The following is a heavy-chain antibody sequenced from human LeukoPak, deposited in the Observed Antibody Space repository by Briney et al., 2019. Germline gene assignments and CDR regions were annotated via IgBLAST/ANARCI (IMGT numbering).Heavy chain of an antibody. J-gene: IGHJ4*02. CDR1: GGSIDSNY. D-gene: IGHD7-27*01. Sequence: SETLSLTCNVSGGSIDSNYWTWIRQPPGKGLEWIGYIYYSGSTTYNPSLKNRVSISIDTANNQFSLSLNSVTAADTAVYYCSRDRNHWAIDSWGRGMLVTVSS. V-gene: IGHV4-59*01. CDR3: SRDRNHWAIDS. CDR2: IYYSGST.